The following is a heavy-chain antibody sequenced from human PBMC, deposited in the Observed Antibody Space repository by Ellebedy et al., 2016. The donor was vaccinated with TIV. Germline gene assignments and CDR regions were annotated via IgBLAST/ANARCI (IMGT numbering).Heavy chain of an antibody. Sequence: MPSETLSLTCTVSGVSVSSSRYYWGWIRQPPGKGLQWIGNIYYSGNTYYNPSLKSRITISVDTSKNRFSLPLNSVTAADTAVYYCARDEYTSGWYGPTSSEWGQGTLVTVSS. V-gene: IGHV4-39*07. D-gene: IGHD6-19*01. CDR3: ARDEYTSGWYGPTSSE. CDR2: IYYSGNT. J-gene: IGHJ4*02. CDR1: GVSVSSSRYY.